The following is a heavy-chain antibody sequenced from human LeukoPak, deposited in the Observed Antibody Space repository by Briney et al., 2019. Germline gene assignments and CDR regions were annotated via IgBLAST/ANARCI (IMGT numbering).Heavy chain of an antibody. D-gene: IGHD3-10*01. J-gene: IGHJ4*02. CDR2: IYSGGST. Sequence: GGSLRLSCAASGFTVSSNYMSWVRQAPGKGLEWVSVIYSGGSTYYADSVKGRFTISRDNSKNTLYLQMNSLRAEDTAVYYCARDQFGELLFDYWGQGTLVTVSS. V-gene: IGHV3-53*01. CDR3: ARDQFGELLFDY. CDR1: GFTVSSNY.